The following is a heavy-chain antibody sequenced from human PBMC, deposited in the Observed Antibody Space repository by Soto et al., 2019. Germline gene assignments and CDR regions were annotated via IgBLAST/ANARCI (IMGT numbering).Heavy chain of an antibody. CDR1: GYTFTGYY. CDR2: INPNSGGT. J-gene: IGHJ6*02. V-gene: IGHV1-2*04. D-gene: IGHD2-21*02. Sequence: ASVKVSCKASGYTFTGYYMHWVRQAPGQGLEWMGWINPNSGGTNYAQKFQGWVTMTRDTSISTAYMELSRLRSDETAVYYCARSVTYYYGMDVWGQGTTVTVSS. CDR3: ARSVTYYYGMDV.